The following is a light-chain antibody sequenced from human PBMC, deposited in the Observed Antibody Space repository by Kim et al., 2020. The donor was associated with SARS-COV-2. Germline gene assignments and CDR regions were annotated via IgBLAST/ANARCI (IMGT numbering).Light chain of an antibody. J-gene: IGLJ3*02. V-gene: IGLV2-14*04. CDR3: SSYTSSSTV. Sequence: PGQSITISCTGTSSDVGGYNYVSWYQQHPGKAPKLMIYDGSKRPSGVSNRFSGSKSGNTASLTISGLQAEDEAEYYCSSYTSSSTVFGGGTQLTVL. CDR2: DGS. CDR1: SSDVGGYNY.